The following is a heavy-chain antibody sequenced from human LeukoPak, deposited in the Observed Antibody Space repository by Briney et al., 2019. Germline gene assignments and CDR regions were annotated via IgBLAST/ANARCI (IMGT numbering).Heavy chain of an antibody. CDR3: ARLSRNLWFGVE. CDR2: ISAYNGNT. Sequence: EASVKVSCKASGGTFSRFALSWVRQAPGQGLEWMGWISAYNGNTNYAQKLQGRVTMTTDTSTSTAYMELRSLRSDDTAVYYCARLSRNLWFGVEWGQGTLVTVSS. J-gene: IGHJ4*02. V-gene: IGHV1-18*01. CDR1: GGTFSRFA. D-gene: IGHD3-10*01.